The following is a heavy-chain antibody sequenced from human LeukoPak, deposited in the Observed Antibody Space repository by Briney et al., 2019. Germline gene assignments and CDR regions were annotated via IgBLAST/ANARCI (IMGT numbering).Heavy chain of an antibody. CDR2: INHSGST. J-gene: IGHJ5*02. D-gene: IGHD6-13*01. CDR3: ARGEQQLPRRWGYNWFDH. V-gene: IGHV4-34*01. CDR1: GGSFSGYY. Sequence: SETLSLTCAVYGGSFSGYYWSWIRQPPGKGLEGIGEINHSGSTNYNPSLKSRVTISVDTSKNQFSLKLSSVTAADTAVYYCARGEQQLPRRWGYNWFDHWGQGTLVTVSS.